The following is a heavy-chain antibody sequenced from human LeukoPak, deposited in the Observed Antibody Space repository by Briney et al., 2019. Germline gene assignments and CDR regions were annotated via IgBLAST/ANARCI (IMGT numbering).Heavy chain of an antibody. J-gene: IGHJ3*02. V-gene: IGHV1-69*05. CDR3: ARESSSWTRGAFDI. CDR1: GYTFTSYG. D-gene: IGHD6-13*01. CDR2: IIPIFGTA. Sequence: SVKVSCKASGYTFTSYGISWVRQAPGQGLEWMGGIIPIFGTANYAQKFQGRVTITTDESTSTAYMELSSLRSEDTAVYYCARESSSWTRGAFDIWGQGTMVTVSS.